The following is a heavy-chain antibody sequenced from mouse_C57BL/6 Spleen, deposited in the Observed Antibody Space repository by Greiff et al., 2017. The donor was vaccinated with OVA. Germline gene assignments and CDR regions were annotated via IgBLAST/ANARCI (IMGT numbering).Heavy chain of an antibody. Sequence: VQLQQSGAELVRPGASVTLSCKASGYTFTDYEMHWVKQTPVHGLEWIGAIDPETGGTAYNQKFKGKAILTADKSSSTAYMELRSLTSEDSAVYYCTKYSNYENYFDYWGQGTTLTVSS. V-gene: IGHV1-15*01. CDR3: TKYSNYENYFDY. J-gene: IGHJ2*01. CDR2: IDPETGGT. D-gene: IGHD2-5*01. CDR1: GYTFTDYE.